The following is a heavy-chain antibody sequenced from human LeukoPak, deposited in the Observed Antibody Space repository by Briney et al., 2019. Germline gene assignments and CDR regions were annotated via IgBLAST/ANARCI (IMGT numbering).Heavy chain of an antibody. CDR2: IYYSGST. D-gene: IGHD3-3*01. CDR1: GGSISSYY. J-gene: IGHJ6*02. Sequence: PSETLSLTCTVSGGSISSYYWSWIRQPPGKGLEWIGYIYYSGSTNYNPSLKSRVTISVDTSKNQFSLKLSSVTAADTAVYYCARDRRDDFWSGYRYGMDVWGQGTTVTVSS. V-gene: IGHV4-59*01. CDR3: ARDRRDDFWSGYRYGMDV.